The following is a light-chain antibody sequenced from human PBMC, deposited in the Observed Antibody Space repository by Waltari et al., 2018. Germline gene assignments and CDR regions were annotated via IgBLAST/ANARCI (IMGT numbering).Light chain of an antibody. J-gene: IGLJ1*01. CDR2: EVS. V-gene: IGLV2-14*01. Sequence: QSALTQPASVSGSPGQSITISCTGTRSDVGRYNYVAWYQQYPGKAPKLMISEVSNRPSGISNRFSCSKSGNTASLTISGLQAEDEAYYYCSSYTGRSTLLYVFGTGTKVTVL. CDR3: SSYTGRSTLLYV. CDR1: RSDVGRYNY.